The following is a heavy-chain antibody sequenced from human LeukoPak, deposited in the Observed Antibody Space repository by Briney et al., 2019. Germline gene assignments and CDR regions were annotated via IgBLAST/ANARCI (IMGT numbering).Heavy chain of an antibody. V-gene: IGHV4-59*01. J-gene: IGHJ4*02. CDR2: IYYSGST. Sequence: SETLSLTCTVSGGSISSYYWSWIRQPPGKGPEWIGYIYYSGSTSYNPSLKSRVTISVDTSKNQFSLKMSSVTAADTAAYYCARDLGYSSGWYDYWGQGTLVTVSS. D-gene: IGHD6-19*01. CDR3: ARDLGYSSGWYDY. CDR1: GGSISSYY.